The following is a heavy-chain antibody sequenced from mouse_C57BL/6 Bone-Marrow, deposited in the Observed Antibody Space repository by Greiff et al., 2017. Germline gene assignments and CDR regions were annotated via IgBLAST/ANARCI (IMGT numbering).Heavy chain of an antibody. J-gene: IGHJ4*01. CDR2: INPSNGGT. D-gene: IGHD1-1*01. CDR3: ARLDLYGSSSGYAMDY. Sequence: VQLQQPGTELVKPGASVKLSCKASGYTFTSYWMHWVKQRPGQGLEWIGNINPSNGGTNYNEKFKSKATLTVDKSSSTAYMQLSSLTSEDSAVYYCARLDLYGSSSGYAMDYWGQGTSVTVSS. V-gene: IGHV1-53*01. CDR1: GYTFTSYW.